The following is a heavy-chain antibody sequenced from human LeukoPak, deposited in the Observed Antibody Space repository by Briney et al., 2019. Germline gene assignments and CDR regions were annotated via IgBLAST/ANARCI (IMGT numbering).Heavy chain of an antibody. Sequence: ASVKVSCKASGYTFTDYYLHWVRQAPGHGLEWMGWINPKTGVTKYAQNFQGRVTMTRDTSINTAYMEVSRLRSGDTAVFYCARDLAMYSPDLDYWGQGTLVTVSS. CDR2: INPKTGVT. D-gene: IGHD1-26*01. J-gene: IGHJ4*02. CDR1: GYTFTDYY. V-gene: IGHV1-2*02. CDR3: ARDLAMYSPDLDY.